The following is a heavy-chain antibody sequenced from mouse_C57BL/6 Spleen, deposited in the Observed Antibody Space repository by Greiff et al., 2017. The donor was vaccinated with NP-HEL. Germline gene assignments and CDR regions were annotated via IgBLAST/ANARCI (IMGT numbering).Heavy chain of an antibody. CDR1: GYAFSSSW. J-gene: IGHJ4*01. Sequence: QVQLKESGPELVKPGASVKISCKASGYAFSSSWMNWVKQRPGKGLEWIGRIYPGDGDTNYNGKFKGKATLTADKSSSTAYMQLSSLTSEDSAVYFCARCYGNSFYAMDYWGQGTSVTVSS. V-gene: IGHV1-82*01. CDR2: IYPGDGDT. D-gene: IGHD2-1*01. CDR3: ARCYGNSFYAMDY.